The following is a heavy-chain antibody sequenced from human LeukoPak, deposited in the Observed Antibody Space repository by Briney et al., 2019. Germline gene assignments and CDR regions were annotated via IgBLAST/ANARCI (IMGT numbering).Heavy chain of an antibody. V-gene: IGHV4-59*01. CDR2: IYYSGST. CDR1: GGSISSYY. CDR3: ARDEAAMVPFFDY. J-gene: IGHJ4*02. Sequence: SETLSLTCTVSGGSISSYYWSWIRQPPGKGLEWIGYIYYSGSTNYNPSLKSRVAISVDTSKNQFSLKLSSVTAADTAVYYCARDEAAMVPFFDYSGQGTLVTVSS. D-gene: IGHD3-10*01.